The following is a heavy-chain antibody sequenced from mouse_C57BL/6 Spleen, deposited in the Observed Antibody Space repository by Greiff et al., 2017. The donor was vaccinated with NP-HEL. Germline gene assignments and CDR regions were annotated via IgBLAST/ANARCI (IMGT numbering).Heavy chain of an antibody. V-gene: IGHV3-6*01. J-gene: IGHJ4*01. CDR1: GYSITSGYY. D-gene: IGHD1-1*01. CDR3: ARDSGSSYGMDY. CDR2: ISYDGSN. Sequence: EVKLLESGPGLVKPSQSLSLTCSVTGYSITSGYYWNWIRQFPGNKLEWMGYISYDGSNNYNPSLKNRISITRDTSKNQFFLKLNSVTTEDTATYYCARDSGSSYGMDYWGQGTSVTVSS.